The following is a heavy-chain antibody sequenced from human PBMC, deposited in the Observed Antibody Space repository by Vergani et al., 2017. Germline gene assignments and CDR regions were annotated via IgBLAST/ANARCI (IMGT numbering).Heavy chain of an antibody. CDR2: INHSGST. V-gene: IGHV4-34*01. CDR1: GGSFSGYY. J-gene: IGHJ6*03. D-gene: IGHD2-2*01. Sequence: QVQLQQWGAGLLKPSETLSLTCAVYGGSFSGYYWSWIRQPPGKGLDWIGEINHSGSTNYNPSLKSRVTISVDTSKNQFSLKLSSVTAADTAVYYCARGAPYCSSTSCYSYYYYYYMDVWGKGTTVTVSS. CDR3: ARGAPYCSSTSCYSYYYYYYMDV.